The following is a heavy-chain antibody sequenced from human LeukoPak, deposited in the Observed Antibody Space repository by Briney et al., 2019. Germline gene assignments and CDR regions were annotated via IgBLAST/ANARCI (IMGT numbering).Heavy chain of an antibody. CDR2: ISAYNGNT. CDR1: GYTFTSYG. D-gene: IGHD3-22*01. V-gene: IGHV1-18*01. J-gene: IGHJ4*02. CDR3: ARGGWGYYDSSGYQTFDY. Sequence: ASVKVSCKASGYTFTSYGFSWVRQAPGQGLEWMGWISAYNGNTNYAQKLQGRVTMTTDTSTSTAYTELRSLRSDDTAVYYCARGGWGYYDSSGYQTFDYWGQGTLVTVSS.